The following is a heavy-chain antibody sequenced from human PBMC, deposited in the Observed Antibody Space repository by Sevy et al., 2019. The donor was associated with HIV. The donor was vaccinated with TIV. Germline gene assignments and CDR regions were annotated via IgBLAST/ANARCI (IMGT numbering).Heavy chain of an antibody. V-gene: IGHV3-48*02. Sequence: GGSLRLSCAASGFTFSSYSMNWVRQAPGKGLEWVSYISSSSSTIYYADSVKGRFTISRDNAKNSLYLQMNSLRDEDTAVYYCAREYYGSVSYEDFNPWGQGTLVTFSS. CDR2: ISSSSSTI. D-gene: IGHD3-10*01. CDR1: GFTFSSYS. CDR3: AREYYGSVSYEDFNP. J-gene: IGHJ5*02.